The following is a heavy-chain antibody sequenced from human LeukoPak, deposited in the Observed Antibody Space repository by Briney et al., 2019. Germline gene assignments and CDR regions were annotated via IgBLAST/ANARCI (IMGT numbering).Heavy chain of an antibody. CDR3: ARTGPMAVAWDF. CDR1: GFTISSYE. V-gene: IGHV3-48*03. CDR2: ISNSGSTI. Sequence: RGSLSLSCAASGFTISSYEMNWVRQAPGKGLEWVSYISNSGSTIYYADSAKSRFTSSRDNAQNQLYLQLMNLRTHDQASYYCARTGPMAVAWDFWGQGPRVTVSS. D-gene: IGHD6-19*01. J-gene: IGHJ1*01.